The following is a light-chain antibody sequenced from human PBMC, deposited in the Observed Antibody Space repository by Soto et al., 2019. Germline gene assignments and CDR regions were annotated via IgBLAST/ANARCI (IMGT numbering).Light chain of an antibody. CDR1: QRVSSS. CDR3: QQYNNWPET. J-gene: IGKJ1*01. Sequence: MGMPQSPHTLFVSHGARATLSCRASQRVSSSLAWYPQKPGQAPRLLIYGASTRATGIPARSSGSGSGTEFTLTISSLQSEDFAVYYCQQYNNWPETFGQGTKV. V-gene: IGKV3-15*01. CDR2: GAS.